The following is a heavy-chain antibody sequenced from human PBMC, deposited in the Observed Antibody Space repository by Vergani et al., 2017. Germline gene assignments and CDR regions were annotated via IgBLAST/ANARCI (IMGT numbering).Heavy chain of an antibody. CDR3: AKRSLYYYDSSGYSHY. Sequence: EVQLVESGGGLVQPGGSLRLSCAASGFTVSSNYMSWVRQAPGKGLEWVSVIYSGGSTYYADSVKGRFTISRHNSKNTLYLQMNSLRAEDTAVYYCAKRSLYYYDSSGYSHYWGQGTLVTVSS. J-gene: IGHJ4*02. CDR1: GFTVSSNY. D-gene: IGHD3-22*01. V-gene: IGHV3-53*04. CDR2: IYSGGST.